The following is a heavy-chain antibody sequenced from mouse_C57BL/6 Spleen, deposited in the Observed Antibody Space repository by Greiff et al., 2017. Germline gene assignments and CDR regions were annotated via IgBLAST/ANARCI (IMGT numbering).Heavy chain of an antibody. V-gene: IGHV1-66*01. CDR3: AREDYYGSSHSAVDD. Sequence: VQLKESGPELVKPGASVKISCKASGYSFTSYYIHWVKQRPGQGLEWIGWIYPGSGNTKYNEKFKGKATLTADTSSSTAYMQLSSLTSEDSAVYYCAREDYYGSSHSAVDDGGQGTSVTVSS. CDR1: GYSFTSYY. CDR2: IYPGSGNT. D-gene: IGHD1-1*01. J-gene: IGHJ4*01.